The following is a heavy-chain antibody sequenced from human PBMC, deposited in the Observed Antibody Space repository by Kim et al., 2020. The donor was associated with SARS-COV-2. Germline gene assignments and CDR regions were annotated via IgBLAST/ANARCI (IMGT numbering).Heavy chain of an antibody. J-gene: IGHJ6*02. Sequence: GGSLRLSCAASGFTFSSYGMHWVRQAPGKGLEWVAVISYDGSNKYYADSVKGRFTISRDNSKNTLYLQMNSLRAEDTAVYYCASRGGSGSYYTLRYYYGMDVWGQGTTVTVSS. CDR1: GFTFSSYG. CDR2: ISYDGSNK. CDR3: ASRGGSGSYYTLRYYYGMDV. D-gene: IGHD3-10*01. V-gene: IGHV3-33*05.